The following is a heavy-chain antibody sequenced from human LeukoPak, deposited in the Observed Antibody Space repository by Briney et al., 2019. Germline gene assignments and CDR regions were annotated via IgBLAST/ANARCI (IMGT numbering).Heavy chain of an antibody. Sequence: GGSLRLSCAASGFTFTTRAMHWVRQAPGKGLEWVAYIRYDANNKNYADSVKGRFTISRDNSKDMLYLQMNSLRPEDTAVYYCAKGDDYGANTRLPKYNWFDPWGQGTLVTVSS. V-gene: IGHV3-30*02. CDR2: IRYDANNK. D-gene: IGHD4-23*01. CDR3: AKGDDYGANTRLPKYNWFDP. CDR1: GFTFTTRA. J-gene: IGHJ5*02.